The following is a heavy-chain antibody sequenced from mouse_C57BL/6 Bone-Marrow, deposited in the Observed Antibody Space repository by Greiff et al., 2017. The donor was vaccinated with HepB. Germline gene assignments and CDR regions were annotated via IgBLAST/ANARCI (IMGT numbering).Heavy chain of an antibody. J-gene: IGHJ2*01. V-gene: IGHV1-74*01. CDR3: AIQFITTVGDY. CDR1: GYTFTSYW. D-gene: IGHD1-1*01. Sequence: VKLQQPGAELVKPGASVKVSCKASGYTFTSYWMHWVKQRPGQGLEWIGRINPSDSDTNYNQKLKGKATLTVDKSSSTAYMQLSILTYEDSAVYYCAIQFITTVGDYWGQGTTLTVSS. CDR2: INPSDSDT.